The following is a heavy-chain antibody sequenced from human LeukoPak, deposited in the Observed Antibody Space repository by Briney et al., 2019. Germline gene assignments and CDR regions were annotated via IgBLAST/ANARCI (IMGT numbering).Heavy chain of an antibody. CDR2: MNPNSGNT. D-gene: IGHD3-3*01. V-gene: IGHV1-8*03. J-gene: IGHJ5*02. CDR3: ARVSRRITIFGVVISRWFDP. Sequence: ASVKVSCKASGYTFTSYDINWVRQAPGQGIEGMGWMNPNSGNTVYAQKFQGRVTITRNTSISTAYMELSSLRSEDTAVYYCARVSRRITIFGVVISRWFDPWGQGTLVTVSS. CDR1: GYTFTSYD.